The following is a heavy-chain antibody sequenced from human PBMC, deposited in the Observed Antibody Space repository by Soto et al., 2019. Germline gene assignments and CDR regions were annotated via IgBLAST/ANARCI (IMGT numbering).Heavy chain of an antibody. D-gene: IGHD3-9*01. CDR3: ARPAHYDISPRFIDVRAGSDAFDI. V-gene: IGHV4-39*01. J-gene: IGHJ3*02. CDR1: GGSISSSSYY. CDR2: IYYSGST. Sequence: SETLSLTCTVSGGSISSSSYYWGWIRQPPGKGLEWIGSIYYSGSTYYNPSLKSRVTISVDTSKNQFSLKLSSVTAADTAVYYCARPAHYDISPRFIDVRAGSDAFDIWGQGTMVTVSS.